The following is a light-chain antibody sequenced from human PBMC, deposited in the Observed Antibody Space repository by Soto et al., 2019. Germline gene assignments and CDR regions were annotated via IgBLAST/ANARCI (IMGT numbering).Light chain of an antibody. J-gene: IGKJ3*01. V-gene: IGKV3-11*01. CDR1: QSVSSS. CDR3: QQRSNWPPEVT. CDR2: DAS. Sequence: EIVLTQSPDTLSLSPGERATLSCRASQSVSSSLAWYQQKPGQAPRLLIYDASNRATGIPARFSGSGSGTDFTLTISSLEPEDFEVYYCQQRSNWPPEVTFGPGTKVDIK.